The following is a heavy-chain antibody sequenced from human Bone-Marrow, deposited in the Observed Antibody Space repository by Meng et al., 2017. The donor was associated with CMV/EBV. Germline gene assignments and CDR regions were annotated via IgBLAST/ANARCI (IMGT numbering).Heavy chain of an antibody. Sequence: GGSLRLSCAASRFTFSTYWMHWVRQAPGKGLVWVSRINSDGSDTTYADSVKGRFTISRDNAKNTVYLQMNSLRTEDTAVYYCARDRGVYWGQGTLVTVSS. J-gene: IGHJ4*02. D-gene: IGHD3-10*01. CDR2: INSDGSDT. CDR3: ARDRGVY. CDR1: RFTFSTYW. V-gene: IGHV3-74*01.